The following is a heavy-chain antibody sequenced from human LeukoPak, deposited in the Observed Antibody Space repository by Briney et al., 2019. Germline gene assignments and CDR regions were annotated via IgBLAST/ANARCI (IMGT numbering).Heavy chain of an antibody. CDR1: GYTFTGYY. J-gene: IGHJ6*03. Sequence: ASVKVSSKESGYTFTGYYMHWLRQAPGQGLEWMGWINPNSGGTNYAQKFQGRVTMTRDTSIRTAYMELSSLRSDDTALYYCARDSCSSTSCYSRPDYYYYYYMDVWGKGTTVTVSS. V-gene: IGHV1-2*02. D-gene: IGHD2-2*01. CDR2: INPNSGGT. CDR3: ARDSCSSTSCYSRPDYYYYYYMDV.